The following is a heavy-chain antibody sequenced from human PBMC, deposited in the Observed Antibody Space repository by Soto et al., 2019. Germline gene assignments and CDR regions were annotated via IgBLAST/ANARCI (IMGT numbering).Heavy chain of an antibody. D-gene: IGHD4-17*01. V-gene: IGHV3-21*06. CDR3: ARDSNGNGEHLVNWFEP. Sequence: PGGSLRLSCAASGFSLSSYSMNWVRQTPGKGLEWLSSISCASGHIYYADSVKGRFSSSRDNAKNSLYLHIHSLRAEDTAVYYCARDSNGNGEHLVNWFEPWGPGTLVTVSS. J-gene: IGHJ5*02. CDR1: GFSLSSYS. CDR2: ISCASGHI.